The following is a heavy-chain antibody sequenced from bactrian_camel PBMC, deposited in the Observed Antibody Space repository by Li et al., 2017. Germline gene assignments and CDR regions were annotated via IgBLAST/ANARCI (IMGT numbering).Heavy chain of an antibody. Sequence: VQLVESGGGSAQAEGSLTLSCTGSDTEYVFSVNYMGWFRLVPGKEREGVAVIWTGGGAPVYAVSVKGRFALSYDKSTNTVRLQMYNLSPEDTAMYCCVAALGPDYVVANKPLARARGYNYWGQGTQVTVS. D-gene: IGHD5*01. J-gene: IGHJ4*01. CDR1: EYVFSVNY. CDR3: VAALGPDYVVANKPLARARGYNY. V-gene: IGHV3S53*01. CDR2: IWTGGGAP.